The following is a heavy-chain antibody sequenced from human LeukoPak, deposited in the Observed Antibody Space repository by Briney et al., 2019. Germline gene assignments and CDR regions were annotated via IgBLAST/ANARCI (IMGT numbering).Heavy chain of an antibody. V-gene: IGHV4-59*08. D-gene: IGHD5-12*01. CDR3: ARRGYSGYGGDYFDY. Sequence: SETLSLTCTVSGGSISSYYWSWIREPPGKGLEWIGYIYYSGSTNYNPSLKSRVTISVDTSKNQFSLKLSSVTAADTAVYYCARRGYSGYGGDYFDYWGQGTLVAVSS. CDR2: IYYSGST. CDR1: GGSISSYY. J-gene: IGHJ4*02.